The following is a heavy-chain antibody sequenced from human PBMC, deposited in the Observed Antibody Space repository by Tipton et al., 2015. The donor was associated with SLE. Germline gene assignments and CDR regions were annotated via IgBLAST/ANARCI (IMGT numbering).Heavy chain of an antibody. V-gene: IGHV4-59*01. CDR2: VYDTGNT. CDR3: VRDLRMLLYLGYFEY. J-gene: IGHJ4*02. D-gene: IGHD2-2*02. Sequence: TLSLTCTVSGGSINNYYWSWIRQSPGKGLEWIGFVYDTGNTKYNPSLKSRATISVDTSKNQFSLKRTSVTAADTVVYYCVRDLRMLLYLGYFEYWGPGTLVTVSS. CDR1: GGSINNYY.